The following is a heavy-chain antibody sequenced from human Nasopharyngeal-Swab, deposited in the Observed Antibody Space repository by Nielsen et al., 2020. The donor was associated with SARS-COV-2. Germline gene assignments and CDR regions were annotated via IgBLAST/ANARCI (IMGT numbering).Heavy chain of an antibody. CDR1: GYILSELS. CDR2: FDPEDGET. V-gene: IGHV1-24*01. CDR3: ASRLDRYKWNDVNLDAFDI. J-gene: IGHJ3*02. Sequence: ASVKVSCKVSGYILSELSMHWVRQAPGKGLEWMGGFDPEDGETIYAQKFQGRVTMTEDTFTDTACMELSSLRSEDTAVYYCASRLDRYKWNDVNLDAFDIWGQGTMVTVSS. D-gene: IGHD1-20*01.